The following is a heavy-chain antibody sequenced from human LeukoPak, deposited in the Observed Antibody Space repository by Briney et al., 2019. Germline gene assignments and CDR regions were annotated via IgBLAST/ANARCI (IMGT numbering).Heavy chain of an antibody. Sequence: GGSLRLSCAASGFTFSSYAMHWVRQAPGKGLEWGAVISYDGSNKYYADSVKGRFTISRDNSKNTLYLQMNSLRAEDTAVYYCARAITMIVVAMGYWGQGTLVIVSS. V-gene: IGHV3-30-3*01. J-gene: IGHJ4*02. CDR1: GFTFSSYA. CDR2: ISYDGSNK. CDR3: ARAITMIVVAMGY. D-gene: IGHD3-22*01.